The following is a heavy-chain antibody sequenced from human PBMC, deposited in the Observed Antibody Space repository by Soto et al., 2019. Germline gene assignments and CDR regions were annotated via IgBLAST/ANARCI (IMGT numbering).Heavy chain of an antibody. J-gene: IGHJ6*02. D-gene: IGHD5-18*01. CDR2: INHSGST. CDR1: GGSFSGYY. Sequence: LSLTCAVYGGSFSGYYWSWIRQPPGKGLEWIGEINHSGSTNYNPSLKSRVTISVDTSKNQFSLKLSSVTAADTAVYYCASSGYSYGHYGMDVWGQGTTVTVSS. V-gene: IGHV4-34*01. CDR3: ASSGYSYGHYGMDV.